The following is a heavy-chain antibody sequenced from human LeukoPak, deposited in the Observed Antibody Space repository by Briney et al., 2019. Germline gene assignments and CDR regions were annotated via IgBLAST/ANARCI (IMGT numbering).Heavy chain of an antibody. CDR1: GFTFSSYA. Sequence: PGGSLRLSCAASGFTFSSYAMHWVRQAPGKGLEWVAVISYDGSNKYYADSVKGRFTISRDNSKNTLYLQMNSLRAEDTAVYYCARKFGLVVITHDAFDIWAKGQWSPSLQ. CDR3: ARKFGLVVITHDAFDI. J-gene: IGHJ3*02. V-gene: IGHV3-30-3*01. CDR2: ISYDGSNK. D-gene: IGHD3-22*01.